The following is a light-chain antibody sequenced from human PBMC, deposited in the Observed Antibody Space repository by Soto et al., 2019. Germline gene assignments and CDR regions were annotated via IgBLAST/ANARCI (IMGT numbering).Light chain of an antibody. V-gene: IGKV1-9*01. J-gene: IGKJ2*01. Sequence: IQLTQSPSSLSASVGDRVTITCRASQGISSYLAWYQQKPGKAPKLLIYAASTLQGGVPSSFSGSGSGTDFTLTICSLQPEDFATYYCQQLNTFPRTFGQGTKLEIK. CDR1: QGISSY. CDR3: QQLNTFPRT. CDR2: AAS.